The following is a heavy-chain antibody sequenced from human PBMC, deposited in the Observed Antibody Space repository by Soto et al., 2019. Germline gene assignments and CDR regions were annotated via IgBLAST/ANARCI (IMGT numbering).Heavy chain of an antibody. CDR1: GFTFSSYW. CDR3: AKIFGTWYHWFDP. Sequence: PGGSLRLSCAASGFTFSSYWMHWVRQAPGKGLVWVSRINGEGSSTSYADSVKGRFTISRDNAKNTLYLQMNSLRAEDTAVYYCAKIFGTWYHWFDPWGQGTLVTVSS. V-gene: IGHV3-74*01. J-gene: IGHJ5*02. CDR2: INGEGSST. D-gene: IGHD6-13*01.